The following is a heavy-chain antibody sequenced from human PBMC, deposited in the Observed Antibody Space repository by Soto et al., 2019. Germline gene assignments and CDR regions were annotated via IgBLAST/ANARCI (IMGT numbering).Heavy chain of an antibody. CDR2: IYTSGRT. J-gene: IGHJ2*01. D-gene: IGHD5-18*01. Sequence: QVQLQESGPGLVKPSESLSLTCSVSGGSIGNYYGAWFRQSPGKGLGWIGRIYTSGRTHYNPSLTGRVTMSIDTSKNQFSLRLTSVTAADTAMYYCARDYDVNTALDYWYFDLWGRGTLVTVSS. V-gene: IGHV4-4*07. CDR3: ARDYDVNTALDYWYFDL. CDR1: GGSIGNYY.